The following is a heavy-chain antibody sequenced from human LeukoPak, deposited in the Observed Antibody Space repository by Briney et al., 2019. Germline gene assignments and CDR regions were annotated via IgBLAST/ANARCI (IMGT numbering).Heavy chain of an antibody. D-gene: IGHD3-10*01. J-gene: IGHJ6*03. CDR1: GGSISSYY. Sequence: PSETLSLTCTVSGGSISSYYWSWIRQPPGKGLEWIGYIYYSGSTNYNPSLKSRVTISVDTSKNQFSLKLSSVTAADTAVYYCARTTMARVYYMDVWGKGTTVTISS. CDR2: IYYSGST. CDR3: ARTTMARVYYMDV. V-gene: IGHV4-59*01.